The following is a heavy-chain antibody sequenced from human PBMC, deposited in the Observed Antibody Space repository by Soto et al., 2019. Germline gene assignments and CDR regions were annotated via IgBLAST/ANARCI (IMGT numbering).Heavy chain of an antibody. CDR3: AKDLSIKIVVEDYYFDY. V-gene: IGHV3-30*18. CDR2: ISYDGSNK. D-gene: IGHD3-16*01. CDR1: GFTFSSYG. J-gene: IGHJ4*02. Sequence: QVQLVESGGGVVQPGRSLRLSCAASGFTFSSYGMHWVRQAPGKGLERVAVISYDGSNKYYADSVKGRFTISRDNSQITLYLQMISLRAEDTAVYYCAKDLSIKIVVEDYYFDYWGQVTLVTVSS.